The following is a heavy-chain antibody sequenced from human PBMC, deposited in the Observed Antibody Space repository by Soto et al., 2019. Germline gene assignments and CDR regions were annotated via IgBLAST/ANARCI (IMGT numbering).Heavy chain of an antibody. CDR1: VFTFSNYA. J-gene: IGHJ4*01. V-gene: IGHV3-23*01. Sequence: GGSLRLSCAASVFTFSNYAMRLVRQAPGKGLEWVSAISGSGGGTYYADSVKGRFTIPRDNSKNTLYLQMSSLRAQDTAVYYCAQDRASSWEGPSWGHGTLVTVSS. CDR2: ISGSGGGT. CDR3: AQDRASSWEGPS. D-gene: IGHD6-13*01.